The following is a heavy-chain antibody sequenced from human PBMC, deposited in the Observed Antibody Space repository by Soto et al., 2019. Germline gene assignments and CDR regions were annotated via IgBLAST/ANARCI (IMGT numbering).Heavy chain of an antibody. Sequence: QVQLVQSGPEVMKPGASVKVSCKTSGYTFTSYGISWVRQAPGQGLEWMGWISTDKGKTNYAQKFQGRVTMTTDTSTSTAYMELRSLRSDDTAVYYCATRSPAFDFWGQGTLVTVSS. J-gene: IGHJ4*02. CDR1: GYTFTSYG. CDR3: ATRSPAFDF. V-gene: IGHV1-18*01. CDR2: ISTDKGKT.